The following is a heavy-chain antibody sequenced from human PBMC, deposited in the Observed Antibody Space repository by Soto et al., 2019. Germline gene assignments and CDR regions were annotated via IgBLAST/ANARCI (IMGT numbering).Heavy chain of an antibody. V-gene: IGHV3-23*01. CDR1: GFTFNIFG. Sequence: EVQLLESGGGLVQPGGSLRLSCEASGFTFNIFGLNWVRQAPGKGLGWVSAISGSGASTYYAESVKGHFSNSRDNSNNKMFTQMSSLRTAEPAIYYSGKGDRGARLGEIRAPDDGIEIWGQGTMVTVSS. J-gene: IGHJ3*02. CDR2: ISGSGAST. CDR3: GKGDRGARLGEIRAPDDGIEI. D-gene: IGHD1-26*01.